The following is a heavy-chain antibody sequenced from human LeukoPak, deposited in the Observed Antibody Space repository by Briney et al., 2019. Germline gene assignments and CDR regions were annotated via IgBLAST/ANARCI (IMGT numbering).Heavy chain of an antibody. Sequence: SETLSLTCTVSGGSISSGSYYWSWIRQPAGKGLEWIGRISTSGSTSYNPSLKSPVTISVDTSKNQFSLKLSSVTAADTAVYYCASLGYDILTGYRNWFDPWGQGTLVTVSS. CDR3: ASLGYDILTGYRNWFDP. CDR2: ISTSGST. D-gene: IGHD3-9*01. J-gene: IGHJ5*02. V-gene: IGHV4-61*02. CDR1: GGSISSGSYY.